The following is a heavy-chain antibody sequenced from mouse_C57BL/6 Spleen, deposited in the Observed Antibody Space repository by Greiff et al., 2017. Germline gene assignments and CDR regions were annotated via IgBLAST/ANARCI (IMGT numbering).Heavy chain of an antibody. CDR3: VRHTTDYYAMDY. J-gene: IGHJ4*01. V-gene: IGHV10-1*01. Sequence: EVQLVESGGGLVQPKGSLKLSCAASGFSFNTYAMNWVRQAPGKGLEWVARIRSKSNNYATYYADSVKDRFTISRDDSESMLYLQMNNLKTEDTAMYYCVRHTTDYYAMDYWGQGTSVTVSS. CDR2: IRSKSNNYAT. D-gene: IGHD1-1*01. CDR1: GFSFNTYA.